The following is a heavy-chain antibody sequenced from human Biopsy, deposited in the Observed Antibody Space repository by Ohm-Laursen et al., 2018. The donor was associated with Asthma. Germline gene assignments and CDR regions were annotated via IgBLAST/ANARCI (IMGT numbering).Heavy chain of an antibody. CDR3: ARCQVGYSSGWSLLLKKIYYSGMDV. D-gene: IGHD6-19*01. J-gene: IGHJ6*02. Sequence: ASAKVSCNAPGGTFSNFAISWVRQAPGQGLEWLGGIMTVFGTTNYAQKFQGRVTITADGSTSTAYMEVTSLRSEDTAIYYCARCQVGYSSGWSLLLKKIYYSGMDVWGQGTAVTVSS. CDR1: GGTFSNFA. V-gene: IGHV1-69*13. CDR2: IMTVFGTT.